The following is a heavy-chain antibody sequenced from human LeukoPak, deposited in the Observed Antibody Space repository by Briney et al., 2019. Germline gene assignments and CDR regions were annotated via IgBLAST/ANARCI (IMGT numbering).Heavy chain of an antibody. J-gene: IGHJ6*02. CDR3: ARVLYSSGWYTYYYYGMDV. CDR2: ISYDGSNK. Sequence: GGSLRLSCAASGFTFSSYAMHWVRQAPGKGLEWVAVISYDGSNKYYADSVKGRFTISRDNSKNTLYLQMNSLRAEDTAVYYCARVLYSSGWYTYYYYGMDVWGQGTTVTVSS. CDR1: GFTFSSYA. D-gene: IGHD6-19*01. V-gene: IGHV3-30-3*01.